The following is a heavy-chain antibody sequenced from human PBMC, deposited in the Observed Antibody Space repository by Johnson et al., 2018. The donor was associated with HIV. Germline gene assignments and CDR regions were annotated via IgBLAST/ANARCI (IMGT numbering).Heavy chain of an antibody. CDR1: GFTFSSYA. Sequence: QVQLVESGGGLVQPGGSLRLSCAASGFTFSSYAMHWVRQAPGKGLEWVAVISYDGSNKYYADSVKGRFTISRDNSKNTLYLQMNSLRAEDTAVYYCASSAFDIWGQGTMVTVSS. CDR3: ASSAFDI. V-gene: IGHV3-30-3*01. J-gene: IGHJ3*02. CDR2: ISYDGSNK.